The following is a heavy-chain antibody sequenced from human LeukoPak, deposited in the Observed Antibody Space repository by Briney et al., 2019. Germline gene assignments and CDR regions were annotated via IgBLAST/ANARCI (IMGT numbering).Heavy chain of an antibody. CDR2: IWYDGSNK. V-gene: IGHV3-33*01. CDR3: ARVHFSSSPYFDY. D-gene: IGHD6-6*01. J-gene: IGHJ4*02. CDR1: GFTFSYYG. Sequence: GRSLRLSCAASGFTFSYYGMHWVRQAPGKGLEWVAVIWYDGSNKYYADSVKGRFTISRDNSKNTLYLQMNSLRAEDTAVYYCARVHFSSSPYFDYWAREPWSPSPQ.